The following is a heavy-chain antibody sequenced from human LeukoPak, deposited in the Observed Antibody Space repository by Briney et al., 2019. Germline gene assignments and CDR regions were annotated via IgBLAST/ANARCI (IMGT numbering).Heavy chain of an antibody. CDR1: GGSISSGGYY. CDR2: IYHSGST. J-gene: IGHJ4*02. D-gene: IGHD3-16*01. V-gene: IGHV4-30-2*01. CDR3: ARGLQVWLMSKRYFDY. Sequence: SETLSLTCTVSGGSISSGGYYWSWIRQPPGKGLEWIGYIYHSGSTYYNPSLKSRVTISVDRSKNQFSLRLRSVTAADTAVYYCARGLQVWLMSKRYFDYWGRGTLVTVSS.